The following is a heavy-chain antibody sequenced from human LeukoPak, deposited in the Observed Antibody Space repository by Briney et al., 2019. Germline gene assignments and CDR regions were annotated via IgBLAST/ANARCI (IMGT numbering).Heavy chain of an antibody. D-gene: IGHD1-26*01. CDR1: GGTFSSYA. V-gene: IGHV1-69*13. CDR2: IIPIFGTA. Sequence: SVKVSCKASGGTFSSYAIGWVRQAPGQGLEWMGGIIPIFGTANYAQKFQGRVTITADESTSTAYMELSSLRSEDTAVYYCARDGPYSGSYPYWGQGTLVTVSS. CDR3: ARDGPYSGSYPY. J-gene: IGHJ4*02.